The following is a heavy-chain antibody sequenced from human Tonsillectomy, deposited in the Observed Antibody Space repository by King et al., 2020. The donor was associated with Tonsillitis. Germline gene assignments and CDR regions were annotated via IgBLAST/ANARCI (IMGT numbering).Heavy chain of an antibody. J-gene: IGHJ4*02. Sequence: VQLVESGAEVKKPGASVKVSCKASGYTFTIYCMHWVRQAPGQGLEWMGIINPSGVNTNYAQKFQGRVTMTRDTSTSTVYMELSSLRSEDTAVYYCAILLLALPSYDVILLPVFMGLFDSWGRGAL. D-gene: IGHD5-12*01. CDR1: GYTFTIYC. CDR2: INPSGVNT. CDR3: AILLLALPSYDVILLPVFMGLFDS. V-gene: IGHV1-46*01.